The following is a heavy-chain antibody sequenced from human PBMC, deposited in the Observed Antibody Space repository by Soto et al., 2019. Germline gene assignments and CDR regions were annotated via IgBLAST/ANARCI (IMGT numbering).Heavy chain of an antibody. CDR1: GFSFSSYG. V-gene: IGHV3-23*01. J-gene: IGHJ4*02. CDR3: AKDFDSDETSHGPNDY. CDR2: ISGSGDAK. Sequence: EVHLLESGGGLVQPGESLRLSCVASGFSFSSYGMSWVRQAPGKGLEWASIISGSGDAKYYADSVKGRFTSSRDNSKNTMYLQMDSLRAEDTAVYYCAKDFDSDETSHGPNDYWGQGTLVTVAS. D-gene: IGHD3-22*01.